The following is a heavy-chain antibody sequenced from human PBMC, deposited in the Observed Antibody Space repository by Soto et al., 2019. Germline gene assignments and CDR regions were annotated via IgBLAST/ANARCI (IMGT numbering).Heavy chain of an antibody. CDR2: ISSSSSTI. CDR3: ARMPTTVTTSDYYYYYMDV. J-gene: IGHJ6*03. Sequence: GGSLRLSCAASGFTFSSYSMNWVRQAPGKGLEWVSYISSSSSTIYYADSGKGRFTISRDNAKNSLYLQMNSLRAEDTAVYYCARMPTTVTTSDYYYYYMDVWGKATTVTVSS. D-gene: IGHD4-17*01. V-gene: IGHV3-48*01. CDR1: GFTFSSYS.